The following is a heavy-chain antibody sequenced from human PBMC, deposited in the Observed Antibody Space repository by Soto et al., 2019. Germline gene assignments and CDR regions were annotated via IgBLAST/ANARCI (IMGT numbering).Heavy chain of an antibody. CDR2: IYYSGTT. Sequence: QVQLQEPGPGLVKPSQTLSLTCTVSGGSISSGGYYWSWIRQNPGKGLEWIGYIYYSGTTNYNPSLKSRLTISVDTSKNQSSLKLNSMTAADTAVYYCARDESATDAFDIWGQGTMVTVSS. V-gene: IGHV4-31*03. CDR3: ARDESATDAFDI. J-gene: IGHJ3*02. D-gene: IGHD5-12*01. CDR1: GGSISSGGYY.